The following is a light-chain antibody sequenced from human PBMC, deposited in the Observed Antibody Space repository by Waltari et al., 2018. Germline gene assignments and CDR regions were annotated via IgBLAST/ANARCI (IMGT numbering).Light chain of an antibody. V-gene: IGKV3-20*01. Sequence: RASESLGSVLLGWYQHKRGQAPRLVIYGDFRRATGFPDRFTGRGSGTDYTLIISRLEPEDSAVYYCQQYDRSPYNFGQGTNLEIK. J-gene: IGKJ2*01. CDR1: ESLGSVL. CDR3: QQYDRSPYN. CDR2: GDF.